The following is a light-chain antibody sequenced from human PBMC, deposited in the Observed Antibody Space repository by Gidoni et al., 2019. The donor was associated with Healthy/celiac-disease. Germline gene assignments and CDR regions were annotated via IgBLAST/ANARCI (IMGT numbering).Light chain of an antibody. CDR3: QQYYSYPWT. CDR1: QGISSY. V-gene: IGKV1-8*01. Sequence: AIRMTQSPSSFPASTVDRVTITCRASQGISSYLAWYQQKPGKAPKLLIYAASTLQSGVPSRFSSSGSGTDFTLIISCLQSEDLVTYYWQQYYSYPWTFGQGTKVEIK. CDR2: AAS. J-gene: IGKJ1*01.